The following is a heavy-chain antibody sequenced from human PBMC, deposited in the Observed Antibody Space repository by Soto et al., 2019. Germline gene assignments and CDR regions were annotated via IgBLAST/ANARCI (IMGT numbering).Heavy chain of an antibody. V-gene: IGHV3-21*06. CDR1: GFVFSAYT. D-gene: IGHD3-16*01. Sequence: PGGSLRLSCAASGFVFSAYTMNWVRQAPGKGLEWRSSISDDNSYIDYADSLSGRFTVSRDNARHSLYLQIDSLGVEDTAVYDCATPYYFNHWGPGTLVTVSS. J-gene: IGHJ1*01. CDR3: ATPYYFNH. CDR2: ISDDNSYI.